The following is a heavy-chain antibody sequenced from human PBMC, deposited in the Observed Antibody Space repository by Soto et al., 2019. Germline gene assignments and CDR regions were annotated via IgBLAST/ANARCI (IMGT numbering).Heavy chain of an antibody. D-gene: IGHD3-22*01. J-gene: IGHJ4*02. Sequence: QVQLVESGGGVVQPGRSLRLSCAASGFTFSSYGMHWVRQAPGKGLEWVAVISYDGSNKYYADSVKGRFTISRDNSKNTLYLQMNSLRAEDTAVYYCAKDYEYYYDSSGEVGIDYWGQGTLVTVSS. CDR1: GFTFSSYG. V-gene: IGHV3-30*18. CDR3: AKDYEYYYDSSGEVGIDY. CDR2: ISYDGSNK.